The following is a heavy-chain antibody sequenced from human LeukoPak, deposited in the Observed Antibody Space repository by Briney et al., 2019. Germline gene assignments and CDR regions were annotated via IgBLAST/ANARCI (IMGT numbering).Heavy chain of an antibody. J-gene: IGHJ6*03. CDR2: INHSGST. V-gene: IGHV4-34*01. CDR3: RIAGRRGYYYYYMDV. CDR1: GGSFSGYY. D-gene: IGHD6-13*01. Sequence: PETLSLTCAVYGGSFSGYYWSWIRQPPGKGLEWIGEINHSGSTNYNPSLKSRVTISVDTSKNQFSLKLSSVTAADTAVYYCRIAGRRGYYYYYMDVWGKGTTVTVSS.